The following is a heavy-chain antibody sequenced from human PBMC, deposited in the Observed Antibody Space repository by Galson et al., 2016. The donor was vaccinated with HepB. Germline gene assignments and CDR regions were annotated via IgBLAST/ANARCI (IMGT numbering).Heavy chain of an antibody. V-gene: IGHV3-23*01. CDR3: AEYHQSLLTAPVDY. D-gene: IGHD2-15*01. CDR2: ISGSGGRI. Sequence: SLRLSCAGSGFTFSSYTLMWVRQGPGKGLDWVSFISGSGGRINYADSVRGRFTISRDNSKNMVSLQMNGLRVEDTAMDFCAEYHQSLLTAPVDYWGQGTLVTVSS. J-gene: IGHJ4*02. CDR1: GFTFSSYT.